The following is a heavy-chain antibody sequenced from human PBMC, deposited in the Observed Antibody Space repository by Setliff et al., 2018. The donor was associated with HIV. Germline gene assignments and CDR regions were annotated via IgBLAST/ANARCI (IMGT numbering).Heavy chain of an antibody. D-gene: IGHD3-16*02. CDR1: GFTFSDYY. V-gene: IGHV3-30*02. CDR2: IRYDGSNK. Sequence: GSLRLSCAASGFTFSDYYMSWIRQAPGKGLEWVAFIRYDGSNKYYADSVKGRFTISRDNSQNTLYLQMNSLRPEDTAVYYCAKPVVHHYYYMDVWGKGTTVTVS. J-gene: IGHJ6*03. CDR3: AKPVVHHYYYMDV.